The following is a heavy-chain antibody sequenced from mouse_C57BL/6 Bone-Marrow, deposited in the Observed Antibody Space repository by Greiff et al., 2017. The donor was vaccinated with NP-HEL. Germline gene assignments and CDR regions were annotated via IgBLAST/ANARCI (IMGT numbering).Heavy chain of an antibody. D-gene: IGHD1-1*01. V-gene: IGHV1-69*01. Sequence: VQLQQPGAELVMPGASVKLSCKASGYTFTSYWMHWVKQRPGQGLEWIGEIDPSDSYTNYNQKFKGKSTLTVDKSSSTAYMQLSSLTSEDSAVYYCAGGGVSSRYFDVWGTGTTVTVSS. CDR3: AGGGVSSRYFDV. CDR1: GYTFTSYW. CDR2: IDPSDSYT. J-gene: IGHJ1*03.